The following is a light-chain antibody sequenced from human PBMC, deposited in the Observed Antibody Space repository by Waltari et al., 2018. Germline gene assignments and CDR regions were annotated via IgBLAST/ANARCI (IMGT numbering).Light chain of an antibody. V-gene: IGKV3-15*01. CDR3: QQYNNWPPEDT. CDR1: QNVDSN. CDR2: GAS. Sequence: EIVMTQSPATLSVSPGESATLSCRASQNVDSNLAWYQHKPGQAPRLLIYGASTRATDIPARFSGSGSGTEFTLTISSLQSEDFAIYYCQQYNNWPPEDTFGRGTKLEI. J-gene: IGKJ2*01.